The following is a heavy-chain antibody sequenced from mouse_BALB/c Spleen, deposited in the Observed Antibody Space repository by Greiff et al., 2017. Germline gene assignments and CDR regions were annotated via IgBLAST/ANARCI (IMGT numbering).Heavy chain of an antibody. J-gene: IGHJ3*01. D-gene: IGHD2-4*01. V-gene: IGHV3-2*02. Sequence: VQLQQSGPGLVKPSQSLSLTCTVTGYSITSDYAWNWIRQFPGNKLEWMGYISYSGSTSYNPSLKSRISITRDTSKNQFFLQLNSVTTEDTATYYCAITMITAFAYWGQGTLVTVSA. CDR3: AITMITAFAY. CDR1: GYSITSDYA. CDR2: ISYSGST.